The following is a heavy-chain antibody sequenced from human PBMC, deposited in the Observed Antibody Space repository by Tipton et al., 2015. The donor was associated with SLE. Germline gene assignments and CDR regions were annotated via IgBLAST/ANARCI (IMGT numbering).Heavy chain of an antibody. CDR3: ARGSGSYD. Sequence: TLSLTCTVSGGSISSYYWSWIRQPPGKGLEWIGYIYYSGNTNYNPSLKSRVTISVDTSKNQFSLKLSSVTAADTAVYYCARGSGSYDWGQGTLVTVSS. CDR2: IYYSGNT. CDR1: GGSISSYY. D-gene: IGHD1-26*01. J-gene: IGHJ4*02. V-gene: IGHV4-59*12.